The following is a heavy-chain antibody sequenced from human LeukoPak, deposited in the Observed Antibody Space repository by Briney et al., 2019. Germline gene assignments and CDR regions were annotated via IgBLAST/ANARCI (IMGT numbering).Heavy chain of an antibody. CDR1: GFTFSAYG. CDR2: IRYDGSNK. J-gene: IGHJ4*02. CDR3: ARAYYYDSSGYGFDY. Sequence: PEGSLRLSCAASGFTFSAYGMHWVRQAPGKGLEWVAFIRYDGSNKYYADSLKGRFTISRDNSKNSLYLQMNSLRAEDTAVYYCARAYYYDSSGYGFDYWGQGTLVTVSS. V-gene: IGHV3-30*02. D-gene: IGHD3-22*01.